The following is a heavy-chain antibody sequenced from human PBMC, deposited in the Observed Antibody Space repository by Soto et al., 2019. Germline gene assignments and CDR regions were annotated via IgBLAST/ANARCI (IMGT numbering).Heavy chain of an antibody. CDR3: ARYGSPPRGYESYYYYYYMDV. CDR2: IYYSGST. D-gene: IGHD1-26*01. Sequence: SETPSLTCTVSGGSISSYYWSWIRQPPGKGLEWIGYIYYSGSTNYNPSLKSRVTISVDTSKNQFSLKLSSVTAADTAVYYCARYGSPPRGYESYYYYYYMDVWGKGTTVTVSS. CDR1: GGSISSYY. J-gene: IGHJ6*03. V-gene: IGHV4-59*08.